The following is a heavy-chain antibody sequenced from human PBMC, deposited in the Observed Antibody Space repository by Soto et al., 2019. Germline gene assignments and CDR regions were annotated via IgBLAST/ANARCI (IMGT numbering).Heavy chain of an antibody. D-gene: IGHD5-18*01. CDR2: ISGYSGHT. J-gene: IGHJ3*02. V-gene: IGHV1-18*01. CDR1: GYTFSSYR. CDR3: ARDQGDTAMVSAFDI. Sequence: GASVNVSRKASGYTFSSYRISCVRQAPGQGLEWMGWISGYSGHTYYAQKFQGRVTMTTDTSTNTVYMELRSLRSEDTAVYYCARDQGDTAMVSAFDIWGQGTMVTVSS.